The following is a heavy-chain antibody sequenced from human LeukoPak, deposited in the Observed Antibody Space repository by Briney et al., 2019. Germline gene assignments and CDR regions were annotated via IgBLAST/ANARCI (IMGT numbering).Heavy chain of an antibody. CDR3: ARGREILGGSDTKLDDY. CDR2: ISPRSGDT. D-gene: IGHD3-10*01. Sequence: ASVNVSCKASGYSFTDYYMHWVRQAPGQRLEWMGWISPRSGDTSYAQKFQGRVTMTRDTSINTVDMDLSGLTSDDAAVFYCARGREILGGSDTKLDDYWGQGTLVTVSS. J-gene: IGHJ4*02. V-gene: IGHV1-2*02. CDR1: GYSFTDYY.